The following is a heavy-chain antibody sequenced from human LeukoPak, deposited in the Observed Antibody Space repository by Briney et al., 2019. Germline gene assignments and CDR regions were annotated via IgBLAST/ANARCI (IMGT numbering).Heavy chain of an antibody. Sequence: GGSLRLSCAASGFSVSSNYMTWVRQAPGRGLEWVSAISGSGGSTYYGDSMRGRFTISRDNSKNTVYLQIHSLGVEDTAVYYCAKTDCSSTSCYIGWLDPWGQGTLVTVSS. V-gene: IGHV3-23*01. CDR3: AKTDCSSTSCYIGWLDP. CDR1: GFSVSSNY. J-gene: IGHJ5*02. CDR2: ISGSGGST. D-gene: IGHD2-2*02.